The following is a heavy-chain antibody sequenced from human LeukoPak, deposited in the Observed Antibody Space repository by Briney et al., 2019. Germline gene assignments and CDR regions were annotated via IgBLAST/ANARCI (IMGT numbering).Heavy chain of an antibody. Sequence: GGSLRLSCAASGFTFNNAWMNWVRQAPGKGLEWVGRVKSKNVGGTTDYAAPVKGRFTISRDDSKNTVYLQTNSLKIEDTAVYYCTSHAAFDPWGQGTLVTVSS. CDR2: VKSKNVGGTT. V-gene: IGHV3-15*01. CDR3: TSHAAFDP. J-gene: IGHJ5*02. CDR1: GFTFNNAW.